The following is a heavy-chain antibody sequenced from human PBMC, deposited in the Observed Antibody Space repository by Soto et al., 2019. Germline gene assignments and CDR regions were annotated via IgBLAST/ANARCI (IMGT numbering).Heavy chain of an antibody. CDR3: ARHNTPNRRFDY. Sequence: PSETLSLTCTVYGGSISSSSYYWGWIRQTPGKGLEWIGSIYYSGTTYYNPSLKRRVTISVDTSKNPCALKLSSVTAADTAVYYCARHNTPNRRFDYCGHGTLVTVSS. V-gene: IGHV4-39*01. J-gene: IGHJ4*01. CDR2: IYYSGTT. CDR1: GGSISSSSYY.